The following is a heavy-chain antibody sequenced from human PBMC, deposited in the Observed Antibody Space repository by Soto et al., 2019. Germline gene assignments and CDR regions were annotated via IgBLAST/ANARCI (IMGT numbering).Heavy chain of an antibody. CDR1: GFTFDDYG. V-gene: IGHV3-9*01. Sequence: GGSLRLSCAASGFTFDDYGMHWVRQAPGKGLEWVSGISWNSGSIGYADSVKGRFTISRDNAKNSLYLQMNSLRAEDTALYFCAKSIGSSSTAAYDYWGQGTLVTVSS. D-gene: IGHD6-6*01. J-gene: IGHJ4*02. CDR3: AKSIGSSSTAAYDY. CDR2: ISWNSGSI.